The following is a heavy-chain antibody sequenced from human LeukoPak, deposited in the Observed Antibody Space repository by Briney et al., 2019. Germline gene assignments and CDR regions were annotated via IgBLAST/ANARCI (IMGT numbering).Heavy chain of an antibody. J-gene: IGHJ4*02. CDR3: ARDGEMATMDYFDY. D-gene: IGHD5-24*01. Sequence: TGRSLRLSCAASGFTFDDYAMHWVRQAPGKGLEWVSGISWNSGSIGYADSVKGRFTISRDNAKNSLYLQMNSLRAEDTAVYYCARDGEMATMDYFDYWGQGTLVTVSS. V-gene: IGHV3-9*01. CDR2: ISWNSGSI. CDR1: GFTFDDYA.